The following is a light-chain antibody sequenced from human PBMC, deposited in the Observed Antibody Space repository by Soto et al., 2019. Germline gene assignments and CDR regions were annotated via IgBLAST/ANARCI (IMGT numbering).Light chain of an antibody. CDR1: QSISSW. Sequence: DIQMTQSPSTLSASVVDRVTITCRASQSISSWLAWYQQKPGKAPKLLIYDASTLESGVPSRFTGRGSGTEFTLTISSLQPEDFATYFCQQANSFPFTFGGGTKVDIK. J-gene: IGKJ4*01. CDR3: QQANSFPFT. CDR2: DAS. V-gene: IGKV1-5*01.